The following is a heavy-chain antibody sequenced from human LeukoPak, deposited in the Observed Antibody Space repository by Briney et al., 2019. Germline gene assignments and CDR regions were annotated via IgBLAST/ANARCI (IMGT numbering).Heavy chain of an antibody. D-gene: IGHD3-16*02. CDR1: GLIYSSYA. V-gene: IGHV3-23*01. CDR3: AKIPYDYIWGSYRYRDDAFDI. Sequence: GGSLRLSCDASGLIYSSYAMSWVRQAPGKGLEWVSAISGSGGSTYYADSVKGRFTISRDNSKNTLYLQMNSLRAEDTAVYYCAKIPYDYIWGSYRYRDDAFDIWGQGTMVTVSS. CDR2: ISGSGGST. J-gene: IGHJ3*02.